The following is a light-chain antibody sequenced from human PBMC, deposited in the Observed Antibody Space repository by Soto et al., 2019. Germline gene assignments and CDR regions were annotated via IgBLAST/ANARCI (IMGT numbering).Light chain of an antibody. CDR1: SSDVGSYNL. Sequence: QSALTQPASVSGSPGQSITISCTGTSSDVGSYNLVSWYQQHPGKALKLMIYEVSKRPSGVSNRFSGSKSGNTASLTISGLQAEDEADYYCCSYAGSSTVVFGTGTKVTVL. CDR2: EVS. J-gene: IGLJ1*01. CDR3: CSYAGSSTVV. V-gene: IGLV2-23*02.